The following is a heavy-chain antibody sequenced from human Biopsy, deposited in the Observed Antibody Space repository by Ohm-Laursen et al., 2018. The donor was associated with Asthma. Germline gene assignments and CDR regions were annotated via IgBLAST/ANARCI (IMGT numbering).Heavy chain of an antibody. J-gene: IGHJ6*02. V-gene: IGHV4-34*01. CDR3: ARGSSSRLSQWELLVSGGKRAHSYYGMDV. CDR1: GGSFSSNY. D-gene: IGHD1-26*01. Sequence: SETLSLTCAVYGGSFSSNYWSWIRQTPGKGLEWLGGTRHSGYTNYNPSLSSRLTLSVDTSKNQFSLRLTSVTAADTAVYYCARGSSSRLSQWELLVSGGKRAHSYYGMDVWGQGTTVTVSS. CDR2: TRHSGYT.